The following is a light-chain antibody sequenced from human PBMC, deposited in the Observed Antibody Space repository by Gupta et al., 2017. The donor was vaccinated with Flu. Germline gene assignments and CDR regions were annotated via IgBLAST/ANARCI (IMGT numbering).Light chain of an antibody. CDR1: SDVGGFNH. V-gene: IGLV2-11*01. CDR2: DVT. J-gene: IGLJ3*02. CDR3: SEHAGSHTWV. Sequence: QSALTQPRSVSGSPGQSVTISCSSDVGGFNHVSWYQQHPGKAPKRMSYDVTERPSGVPDRVAGSKSGTKESPNISGLQAEDEGVDDCSEHAGSHTWVFGGGTELNV.